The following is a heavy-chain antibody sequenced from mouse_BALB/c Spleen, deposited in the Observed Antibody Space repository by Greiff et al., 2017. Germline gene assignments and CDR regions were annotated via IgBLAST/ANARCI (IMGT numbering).Heavy chain of an antibody. CDR1: GYSFTSYW. CDR2: IDPENGNT. CDR3: ARGGNYRFAY. Sequence: EVQLQQSGPQLVRPGASVKISCKASGYSFTSYWMHWVKQRPGQGLEWIGWIDPENGNTIYDPKFQGKASITADTSSNTAYLQLSSLTSEDTAVYYCARGGNYRFAYWGQGTLVTVSA. D-gene: IGHD2-1*01. J-gene: IGHJ3*01. V-gene: IGHV14-1*02.